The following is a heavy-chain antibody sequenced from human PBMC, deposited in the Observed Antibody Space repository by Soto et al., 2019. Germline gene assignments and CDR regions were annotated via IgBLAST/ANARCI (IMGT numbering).Heavy chain of an antibody. CDR1: GFTFSSYW. CDR2: INSDGSST. J-gene: IGHJ4*02. V-gene: IGHV3-74*01. CDR3: ARDRYHLNENFDX. D-gene: IGHD1-20*01. Sequence: GGSLRLSCAASGFTFSSYWMHWVRQAPGKGLVWVSRINSDGSSTSYADSVKVRFTISRDNAKKSLYLQMNSLRAEDTAVYYCARDRYHLNENFDXWGQGTLVTVSX.